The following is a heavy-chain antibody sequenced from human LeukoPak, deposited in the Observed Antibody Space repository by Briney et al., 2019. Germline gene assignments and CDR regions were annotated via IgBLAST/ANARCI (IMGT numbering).Heavy chain of an antibody. V-gene: IGHV3-72*01. J-gene: IGHJ3*02. CDR1: GFIFNDYY. D-gene: IGHD1-26*01. CDR3: ARVTVGVTGDAFDI. CDR2: SRNKANSYIT. Sequence: GGSLRLSCAASGFIFNDYYMDWVRQAPGKGLEWVGRSRNKANSYITEYAASVKGRFTVSRDDSKDSLYLEMNSLKTEDTAVYYCARVTVGVTGDAFDIWGQGTVVTVSS.